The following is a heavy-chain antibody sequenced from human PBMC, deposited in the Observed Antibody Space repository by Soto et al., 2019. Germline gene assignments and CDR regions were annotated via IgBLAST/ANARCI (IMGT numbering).Heavy chain of an antibody. V-gene: IGHV3-23*01. CDR3: ASPKVTSSWSSDY. J-gene: IGHJ4*02. CDR2: ISGDGDTT. D-gene: IGHD6-13*01. CDR1: GFIFNKYA. Sequence: EVQLLQSGGELVQPGESLRLSCAASGFIFNKYAMTWVRQAPGKGLEWVSAISGDGDTTYYADSVKGRLTISRDNSKNTLFLQMNSLRDEDTALYYCASPKVTSSWSSDYWGQGTLVTVSS.